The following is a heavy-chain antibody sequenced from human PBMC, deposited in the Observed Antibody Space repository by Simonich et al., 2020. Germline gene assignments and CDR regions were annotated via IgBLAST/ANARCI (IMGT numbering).Heavy chain of an antibody. V-gene: IGHV3-48*03. D-gene: IGHD4-17*01. CDR3: ARHYYGDYYFDY. CDR2: ISSSGRTI. CDR1: GFTFSSYE. J-gene: IGHJ4*02. Sequence: EVQLVESGGCLVQTGGSLRLYCAASGFTFSSYEVNWVLQAPGKGLELVSYISSSGRTIYYAASVKGRFTISRDNAKNSLYLQMNSLRAEDTAVYYCARHYYGDYYFDYWGQGTLVTVSS.